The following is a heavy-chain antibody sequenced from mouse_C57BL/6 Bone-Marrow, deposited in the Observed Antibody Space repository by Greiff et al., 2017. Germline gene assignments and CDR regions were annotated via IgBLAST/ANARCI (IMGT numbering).Heavy chain of an antibody. CDR2: ISSGGSYT. V-gene: IGHV5-6*01. J-gene: IGHJ1*03. D-gene: IGHD2-3*01. CDR1: GFTFSSYG. CDR3: ARHRVYDSYLWYIDV. Sequence: EVMLVESGGDLVKPGGSLKLSCAASGFTFSSYGMSWVRQTPDKRLEWVATISSGGSYTYYPDSLKGRFTISRDNAKNTLYLQMSSLKSEDTAMYYCARHRVYDSYLWYIDVWGTGTTVTVSS.